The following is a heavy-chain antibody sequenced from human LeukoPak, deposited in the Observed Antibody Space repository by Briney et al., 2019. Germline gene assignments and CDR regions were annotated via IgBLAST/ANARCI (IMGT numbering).Heavy chain of an antibody. V-gene: IGHV4-39*01. D-gene: IGHD5-24*01. CDR2: MFYTGSP. J-gene: IGHJ4*02. CDR3: ARQPRDGHNPRPYYFDY. Sequence: PSETLSLTCTVSGGSISSSTYYWGWIRQPPGRGLAWIGSMFYTGSPYYNPSLKGRVTISVDPPKNQFSLKLASVTAADTAVYYCARQPRDGHNPRPYYFDYWGQGALVTVSS. CDR1: GGSISSSTYY.